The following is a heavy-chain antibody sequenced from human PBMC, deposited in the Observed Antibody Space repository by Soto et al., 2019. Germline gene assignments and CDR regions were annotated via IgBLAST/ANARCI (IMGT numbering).Heavy chain of an antibody. CDR3: ASKTYYYDSSGYKGFDY. J-gene: IGHJ4*02. CDR1: GYTFINYG. V-gene: IGHV1-69*13. Sequence: SVKVSCKSSGYTFINYGITWVRQAPGQGLEWMGGIIPIFGTANYAQKFQGRVTITADESTSTAYMELSSLRSEDTAVYYCASKTYYYDSSGYKGFDYWGQGTLVTVSS. CDR2: IIPIFGTA. D-gene: IGHD3-22*01.